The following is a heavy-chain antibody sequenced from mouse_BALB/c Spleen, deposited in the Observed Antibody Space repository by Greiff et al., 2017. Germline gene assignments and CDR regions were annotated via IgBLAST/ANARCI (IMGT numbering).Heavy chain of an antibody. Sequence: VQLQQSGAELVRPGVSVKISCKGSGYTFTDYAMHWVKQSHAKSLEWIGVISTYYGDASYNQKFKGKATLTADKSSSTAYMELSSLTSEDTAVYYCARYGYAMDYWGQGTSVTVSS. V-gene: IGHV1-67*01. D-gene: IGHD2-2*01. J-gene: IGHJ4*01. CDR1: GYTFTDYA. CDR3: ARYGYAMDY. CDR2: ISTYYGDA.